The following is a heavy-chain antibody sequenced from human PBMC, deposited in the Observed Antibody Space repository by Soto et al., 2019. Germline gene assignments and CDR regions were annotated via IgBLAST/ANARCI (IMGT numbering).Heavy chain of an antibody. CDR2: ISYDGSNK. CDR1: GFTFSSYG. Sequence: GGSLRLSCAASGFTFSSYGMHWVRQAPGKGLEWVAVISYDGSNKYYADSVKGRFTISRDNSKNTLYLQMNSLRAEDTAVYYCAKDLVGFTMVRGVNFDYWGQGTLVTVSS. D-gene: IGHD3-10*01. V-gene: IGHV3-30*18. J-gene: IGHJ4*02. CDR3: AKDLVGFTMVRGVNFDY.